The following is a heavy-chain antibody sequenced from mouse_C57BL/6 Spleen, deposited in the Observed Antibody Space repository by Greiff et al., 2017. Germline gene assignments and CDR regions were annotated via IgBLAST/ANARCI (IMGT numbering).Heavy chain of an antibody. CDR1: GFTFSSYA. CDR2: ISDGGSYT. CDR3: ASDQCYGSRVGAMDY. D-gene: IGHD1-1*01. Sequence: EVKLQESGGGLVKPGGSLKLSCAASGFTFSSYAMSWVRQTPEKRLEWVATISDGGSYTYYPDNVKGRFTISRDNAKNNLYLQMSHLKSEDTAMXYCASDQCYGSRVGAMDYWGQGTSVTVSS. J-gene: IGHJ4*01. V-gene: IGHV5-4*03.